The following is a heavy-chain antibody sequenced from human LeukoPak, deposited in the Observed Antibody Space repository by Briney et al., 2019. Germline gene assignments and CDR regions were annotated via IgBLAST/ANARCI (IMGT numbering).Heavy chain of an antibody. J-gene: IGHJ6*02. CDR3: ARDRGGYCTNGVCYKPPYYYYGMDV. V-gene: IGHV4-59*12. D-gene: IGHD2-8*01. CDR2: IYYSGST. Sequence: PSETLSLTCTVSGGSISKFYWSWIRQPPGKGLEWIGYIYYSGSTNYNPSLKSRVTISVDKSKNQFSLKLSSVTAADTAVYYCARDRGGYCTNGVCYKPPYYYYGMDVWGQGTTVTVSS. CDR1: GGSISKFY.